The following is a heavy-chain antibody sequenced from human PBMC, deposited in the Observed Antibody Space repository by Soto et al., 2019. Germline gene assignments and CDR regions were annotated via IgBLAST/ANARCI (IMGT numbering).Heavy chain of an antibody. J-gene: IGHJ3*02. CDR2: ISDDGSKK. CDR3: AKDQTHAFDI. CDR1: GFTFSSYG. Sequence: QVQLVESGGGVVQPGRSLRLSCAASGFTFSSYGMYWVRQAPGKGLEWVAVISDDGSKKYYADSVKGRFTISRDNSKNTLYLQMNSLGAEDTAVYYCAKDQTHAFDIWGQGTMVTVSS. V-gene: IGHV3-30*18.